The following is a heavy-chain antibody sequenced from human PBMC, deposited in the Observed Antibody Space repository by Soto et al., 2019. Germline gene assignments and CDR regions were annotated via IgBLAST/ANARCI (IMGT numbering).Heavy chain of an antibody. D-gene: IGHD6-19*01. V-gene: IGHV4-34*01. J-gene: IGHJ4*02. CDR1: GGSFSGYY. CDR3: ARGLPVARQGFDY. Sequence: PSETLSLTCAVYGGSFSGYYWRWIRQAPGKGLEWLGDINYGGTTNYNPSLKSRVTISVDTSKNQFSLKLSSVTAADTAVYYCARGLPVARQGFDYWGQGTLVTVSS. CDR2: INYGGTT.